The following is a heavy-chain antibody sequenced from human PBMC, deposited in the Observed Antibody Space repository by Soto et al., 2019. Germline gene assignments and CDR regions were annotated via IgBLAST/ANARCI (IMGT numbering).Heavy chain of an antibody. Sequence: SQTLSLTCAISRDSVSSNSAAWNWIRQSPSRGLEWLGRTYYRSKWYNDYAVSVKSRITINPDTSKNQFSLQLNSVTPEDTAVYYCARGSTRIDYYYYYGMDVWGQGTTVTVSS. J-gene: IGHJ6*02. D-gene: IGHD2-2*01. CDR2: TYYRSKWYN. CDR1: RDSVSSNSAA. V-gene: IGHV6-1*01. CDR3: ARGSTRIDYYYYYGMDV.